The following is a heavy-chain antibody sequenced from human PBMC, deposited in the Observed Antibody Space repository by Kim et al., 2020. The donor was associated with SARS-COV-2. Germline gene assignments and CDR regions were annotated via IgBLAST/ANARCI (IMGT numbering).Heavy chain of an antibody. CDR2: ISSSSSYI. V-gene: IGHV3-21*01. D-gene: IGHD3-10*01. J-gene: IGHJ5*02. CDR3: ASSREPLLWFGESKTLNWFDP. Sequence: GGSLRLSCAASGFTFSSYSMNWVRQAPGKGLEWVSSISSSSSYIYYADSVKGRFTISRDNAKNSLYLQMNSLRAEDTAVYYCASSREPLLWFGESKTLNWFDPWGQGTLVTVSS. CDR1: GFTFSSYS.